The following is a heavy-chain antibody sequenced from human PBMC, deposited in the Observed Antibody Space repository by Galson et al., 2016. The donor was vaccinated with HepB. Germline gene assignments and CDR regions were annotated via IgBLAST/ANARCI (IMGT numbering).Heavy chain of an antibody. Sequence: SVKVSCKASGYTFTDYGITWVRQAPGQGLEWMGWASVYKGNIKYAQRFQGRVTLTTDTSTKTSYMELRSLKSDDTAVYYCARDLETGDAFDIWGQGTMVTVSS. CDR1: GYTFTDYG. CDR2: ASVYKGNI. CDR3: ARDLETGDAFDI. V-gene: IGHV1-18*04. D-gene: IGHD3-9*01. J-gene: IGHJ3*02.